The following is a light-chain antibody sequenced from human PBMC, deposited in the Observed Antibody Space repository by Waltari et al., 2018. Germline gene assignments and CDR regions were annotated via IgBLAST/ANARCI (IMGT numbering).Light chain of an antibody. J-gene: IGKJ1*01. V-gene: IGKV1-5*03. CDR3: QQYNSDART. Sequence: DIQMTQSPSTLSASVGDRVTITCWASQSFSSWLAWYQQNPGKAPKLLIYKASSLESGVPSRFSGSGSGTEFTLTISSLQPDDFATYYCQQYNSDARTFGQGTKVEIK. CDR2: KAS. CDR1: QSFSSW.